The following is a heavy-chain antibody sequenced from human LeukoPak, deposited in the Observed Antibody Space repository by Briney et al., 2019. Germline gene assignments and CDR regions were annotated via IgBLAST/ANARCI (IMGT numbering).Heavy chain of an antibody. CDR3: ASFSGSYEPFDY. J-gene: IGHJ4*02. V-gene: IGHV4-39*07. CDR2: IYYSGST. CDR1: GGSISSSSYY. D-gene: IGHD1-26*01. Sequence: PSETLSLTCTVSGGSISSSSYYWGWIRQPPGKGLEWIGSIYYSGSTYYNPSLKSRVTISVDRSKNQFSLKLSSVTAADTAVYYCASFSGSYEPFDYWGQGTLVTVSS.